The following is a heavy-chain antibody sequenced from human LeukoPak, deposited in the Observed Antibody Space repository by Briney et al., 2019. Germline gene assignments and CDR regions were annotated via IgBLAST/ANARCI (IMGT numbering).Heavy chain of an antibody. J-gene: IGHJ6*02. CDR2: ISAYNGNT. CDR3: ARDEMRVGHYYDSSGYLHYYGMDV. D-gene: IGHD3-22*01. Sequence: ASVKVSCNASGYTFTSYGISWVRQAPGQGLEWMGWISAYNGNTNYAQKLQGRVTMTTDTSTSTAYMELSSLRSEDTAVYYCARDEMRVGHYYDSSGYLHYYGMDVWGQGTTVTVSS. CDR1: GYTFTSYG. V-gene: IGHV1-18*01.